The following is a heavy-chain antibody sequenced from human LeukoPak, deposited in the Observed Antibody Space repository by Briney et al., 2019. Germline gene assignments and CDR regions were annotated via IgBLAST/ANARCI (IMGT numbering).Heavy chain of an antibody. CDR1: GYTFTSYD. D-gene: IGHD6-25*01. Sequence: GASVKVSCKASGYTFTSYDINWVRQATGQGLEWMGWMNPNSGNTGYAQKFQDRVTMTRDTSIRTAYMELNSLTSDDTAVYYCAREGAAAQDVNWFDPWGQGTLVTVSS. J-gene: IGHJ5*02. CDR3: AREGAAAQDVNWFDP. V-gene: IGHV1-8*01. CDR2: MNPNSGNT.